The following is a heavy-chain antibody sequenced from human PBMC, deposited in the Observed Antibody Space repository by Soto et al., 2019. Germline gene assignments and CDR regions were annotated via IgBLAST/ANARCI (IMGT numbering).Heavy chain of an antibody. CDR1: GYSFTSYW. CDR2: IDPSDSYT. V-gene: IGHV5-10-1*01. Sequence: GESLKISCKGSGYSFTSYWISWVRQMPGKGLEWMGRIDPSDSYTNYSPSFQGHVTISADKSISTAYLQWSSLKASDTAMYYCARHEHYYDSSGYPAGAFDIWGQGTMVTV. J-gene: IGHJ3*02. CDR3: ARHEHYYDSSGYPAGAFDI. D-gene: IGHD3-22*01.